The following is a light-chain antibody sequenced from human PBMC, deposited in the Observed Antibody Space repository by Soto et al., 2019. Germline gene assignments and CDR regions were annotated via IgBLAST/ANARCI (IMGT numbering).Light chain of an antibody. CDR1: QTISSL. V-gene: IGKV1-12*01. CDR3: QQANSFPRT. J-gene: IGKJ5*01. CDR2: DVS. Sequence: DIQMTHSPTTLSASVGDGVTITCRASQTISSLLAWYQQRPGTAPKLLIYDVSSLQGGVPSRFSGSGFGTDFTLTINSLQPEDFATYFCQQANSFPRTFGQGTRREF.